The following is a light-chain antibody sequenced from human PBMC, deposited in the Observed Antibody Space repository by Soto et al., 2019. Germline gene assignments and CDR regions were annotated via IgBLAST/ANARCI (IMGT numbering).Light chain of an antibody. J-gene: IGKJ5*01. Sequence: EIVMTQSPATLSVSPGERATVSCRASQSVSSNLAWYQQKPGQAPRLLIYGASTRATGIPARFSGSGSGTEFTLTISSLQTDDFATYYCQQYNSYITFGQGTRLEI. CDR3: QQYNSYIT. CDR1: QSVSSN. CDR2: GAS. V-gene: IGKV3-15*01.